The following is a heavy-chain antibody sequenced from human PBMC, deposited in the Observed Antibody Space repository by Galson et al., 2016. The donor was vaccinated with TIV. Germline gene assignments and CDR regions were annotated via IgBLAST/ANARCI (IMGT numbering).Heavy chain of an antibody. CDR3: ARISGYYDSSGHYIPRSFDY. CDR1: GFSLNTDGMC. D-gene: IGHD3-22*01. Sequence: PALVKPTQTLTLTCTFSGFSLNTDGMCVNWIRQPPGKALEWLARIDWDDDKSYTSSLTTRLTISKDTSKNQVVLTMTNMDPVDTATYYCARISGYYDSSGHYIPRSFDYWGQGALVTVSS. V-gene: IGHV2-70*11. J-gene: IGHJ4*02. CDR2: IDWDDDK.